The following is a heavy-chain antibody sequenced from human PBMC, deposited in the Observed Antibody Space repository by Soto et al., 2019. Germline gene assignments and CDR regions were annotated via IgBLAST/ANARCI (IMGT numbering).Heavy chain of an antibody. D-gene: IGHD4-4*01. V-gene: IGHV4-39*01. Sequence: QLQLQESGPGLVKPSETLSLSCSVSGDSTSNSNYYWGWIRQPPGRGLEWVGSIDYYGNTYYNPSVKSRVSVSVDTSKGQFSVRLTSVTAADTAVYYCVRGGKYRLQETYYFDHWGQGALVTVSS. CDR2: IDYYGNT. J-gene: IGHJ4*02. CDR3: VRGGKYRLQETYYFDH. CDR1: GDSTSNSNYY.